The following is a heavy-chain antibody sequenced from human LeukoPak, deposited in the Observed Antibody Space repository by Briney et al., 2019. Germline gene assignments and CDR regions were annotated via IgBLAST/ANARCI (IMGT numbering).Heavy chain of an antibody. J-gene: IGHJ6*03. V-gene: IGHV3-74*01. Sequence: PGGSLRLSCAASGFTFSNYWMHWVRQGPGKGLVWVSRINNDGSSTTYADSVKGRFTISRDNAKNTLYLQMNSLRAEDTAVYYCARARWYYSYYMDVWGTGTTVTISS. CDR2: INNDGSST. CDR3: ARARWYYSYYMDV. D-gene: IGHD1-14*01. CDR1: GFTFSNYW.